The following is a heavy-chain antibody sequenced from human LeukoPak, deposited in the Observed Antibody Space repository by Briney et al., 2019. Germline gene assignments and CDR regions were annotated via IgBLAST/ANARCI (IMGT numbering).Heavy chain of an antibody. CDR2: IYTSGST. Sequence: PSETLSLTCTVSGGSISSYYWSWIRQPAGKGLEWIGRIYTSGSTNYNPSLKSRVTISVDKSKNQFSLKLSPVTAADTAVYYCARDPKPNYDFWSGSWFDPWGQGTLVTVSS. V-gene: IGHV4-4*07. J-gene: IGHJ5*02. CDR3: ARDPKPNYDFWSGSWFDP. CDR1: GGSISSYY. D-gene: IGHD3-3*01.